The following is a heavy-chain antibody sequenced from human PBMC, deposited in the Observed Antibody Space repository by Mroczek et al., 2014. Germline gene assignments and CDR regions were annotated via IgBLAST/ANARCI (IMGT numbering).Heavy chain of an antibody. D-gene: IGHD3-16*02. Sequence: QVQLQQWGAGLLKPSETLSLTCAVYGGSFSGYYWSWIRQPPGKGLEWIGEINHSGSTNYNPSLKSRVTISVDTSKNQFSLKLSSVTAADTAVYYCARGDYDYVWGSYRPNWFDPWGQGTLVTVSS. V-gene: IGHV4-34*01. J-gene: IGHJ5*02. CDR1: GGSFSGYY. CDR2: INHSGST. CDR3: ARGDYDYVWGSYRPNWFDP.